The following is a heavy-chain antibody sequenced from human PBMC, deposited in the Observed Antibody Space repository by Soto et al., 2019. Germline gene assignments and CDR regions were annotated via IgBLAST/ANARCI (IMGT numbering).Heavy chain of an antibody. J-gene: IGHJ5*02. CDR1: GFTFSSYA. V-gene: IGHV3-23*01. D-gene: IGHD2-2*02. Sequence: TGGSLRLSCAASGFTFSSYAMSWVRQAPGKGLEWVSAISGSGGSTYYADSVKGRFTISRDNSKNTLYLQMNSLRAEDTAVYYCAKVTPATAIPLAGFDPWGQGTLVTVSS. CDR2: ISGSGGST. CDR3: AKVTPATAIPLAGFDP.